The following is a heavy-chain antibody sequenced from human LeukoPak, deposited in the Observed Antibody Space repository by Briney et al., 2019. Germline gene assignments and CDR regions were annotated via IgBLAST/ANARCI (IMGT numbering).Heavy chain of an antibody. CDR1: GFTFSSYA. CDR3: ARGVFN. V-gene: IGHV3-23*01. Sequence: GGSLRLSCAASGFTFSSYAMSWVRQAPGKGLEWISYISGGGSTYYADSVRGRFTISRDNSKNTLFLQMNSLRVEDTAVYYCARGVFNWGQGTLVTVSS. J-gene: IGHJ4*02. CDR2: ISGGGST. D-gene: IGHD3-10*01.